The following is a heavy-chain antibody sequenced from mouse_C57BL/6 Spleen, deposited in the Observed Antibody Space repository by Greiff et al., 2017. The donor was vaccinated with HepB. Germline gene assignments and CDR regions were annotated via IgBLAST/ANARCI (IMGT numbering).Heavy chain of an antibody. J-gene: IGHJ1*03. CDR1: GFTFSSYA. Sequence: EVQLVESGGGLVKPGGSLKLSCAASGFTFSSYAMSWVRQTPEKRLEWVATISDGGSYTYYPDNVKGRFTISRDNAKNNLYLQMSHLKSEDTAMYYCARGRTTGYFDVWGTGTTVTVSS. V-gene: IGHV5-4*01. CDR2: ISDGGSYT. D-gene: IGHD3-3*01. CDR3: ARGRTTGYFDV.